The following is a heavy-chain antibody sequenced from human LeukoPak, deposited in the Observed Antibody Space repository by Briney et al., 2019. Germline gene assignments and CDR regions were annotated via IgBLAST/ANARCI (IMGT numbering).Heavy chain of an antibody. CDR3: ARGTYYYYYYMDV. CDR2: IKRDGSEK. V-gene: IGHV3-7*01. J-gene: IGHJ6*03. CDR1: GFTFSSYW. Sequence: GGSLRLSCAASGFTFSSYWMSWVRQAPGKGLEWVANIKRDGSEKYYVDSVKGRFTISRDNAKNSLYLQMNSLRAEDTAVYYCARGTYYYYYYMDVWGKGTTVTVSS.